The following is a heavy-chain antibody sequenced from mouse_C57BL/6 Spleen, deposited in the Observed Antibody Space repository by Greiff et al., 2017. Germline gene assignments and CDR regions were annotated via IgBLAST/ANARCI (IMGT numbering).Heavy chain of an antibody. Sequence: QVQLQQSGAELMKPGASVKLSCKASGYTFTGYWMQWVKQRPGQGLEWIGEIYPAGGCTNYNEKFKGKATFTADPSSNTAYLPLSSLDAEDSAIDCCTRCSSYGDYFAYWGQGTILTVSA. V-gene: IGHV1-9*01. J-gene: IGHJ3*01. D-gene: IGHD1-1*01. CDR1: GYTFTGYW. CDR3: TRCSSYGDYFAY. CDR2: IYPAGGCT.